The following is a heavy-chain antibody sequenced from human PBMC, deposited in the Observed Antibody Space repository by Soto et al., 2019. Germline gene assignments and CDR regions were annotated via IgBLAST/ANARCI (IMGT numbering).Heavy chain of an antibody. CDR3: ASSLSIAVAGTVY. J-gene: IGHJ4*02. Sequence: ETLSITCTVSGGSVSSGSYYWSWIRQPPGKGLEWIGYIYYSGSTNYNPSLKSRVTISVDTSKNQFSLKLSSVTAADTAVYYCASSLSIAVAGTVYWGQGTLVTVS. V-gene: IGHV4-61*01. D-gene: IGHD6-19*01. CDR2: IYYSGST. CDR1: GGSVSSGSYY.